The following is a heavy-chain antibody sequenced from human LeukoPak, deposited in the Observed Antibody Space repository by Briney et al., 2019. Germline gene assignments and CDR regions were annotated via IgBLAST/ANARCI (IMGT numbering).Heavy chain of an antibody. CDR3: ARAFYSSSWYHKEDFFDY. J-gene: IGHJ4*02. CDR2: IYHSGST. CDR1: GDSISYFY. Sequence: SETLSLTCSVSGDSISYFYWGWIRQPPGKGLEWIGSIYHSGSTYYNPSLKSRVTISVDTSKNQFSLKLSSVTAADTAVFYCARAFYSSSWYHKEDFFDYWGQGTLVTVSS. D-gene: IGHD6-13*01. V-gene: IGHV4-38-2*02.